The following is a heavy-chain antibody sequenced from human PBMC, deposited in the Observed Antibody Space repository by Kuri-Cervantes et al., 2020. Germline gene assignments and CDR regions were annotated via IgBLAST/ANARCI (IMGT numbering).Heavy chain of an antibody. CDR2: IYHSGST. CDR3: ASMGKGRSLAY. V-gene: IGHV4-38-2*01. Sequence: SETLSLTCAVSGYSISSGYYWGWIRQPPGKGLEWIGSIYHSGSTYYNPSLKSRVTISVDTSKNQFSLKLSSVTAADTAVYYCASMGKGRSLAYWGQGTLVTVSS. D-gene: IGHD1-26*01. J-gene: IGHJ4*02. CDR1: GYSISSGYY.